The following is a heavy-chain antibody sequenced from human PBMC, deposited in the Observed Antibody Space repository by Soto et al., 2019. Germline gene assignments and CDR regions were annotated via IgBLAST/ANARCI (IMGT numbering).Heavy chain of an antibody. Sequence: QVQLVQSGAEVKKPGASVKVSCKTSGYTFTSYAMHWVRQAPGQRLEWMGWINAGNGNTKYSQKFQGRVTITRDTSASTAYMELSSLRSEDTAVYYCARVLTVTTFDYWGQGTLVTVSS. CDR3: ARVLTVTTFDY. J-gene: IGHJ4*02. D-gene: IGHD4-17*01. CDR2: INAGNGNT. V-gene: IGHV1-3*01. CDR1: GYTFTSYA.